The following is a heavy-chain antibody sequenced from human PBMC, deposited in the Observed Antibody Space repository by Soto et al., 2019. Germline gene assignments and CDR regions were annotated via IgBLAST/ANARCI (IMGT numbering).Heavy chain of an antibody. J-gene: IGHJ4*02. CDR3: AVAVAGPTAIGY. V-gene: IGHV3-74*01. CDR2: INSDGSST. CDR1: GFTFSSYW. Sequence: EVPLVESGGGLVQPGGSLRLSCAASGFTFSSYWMHWVRQAPGKGLVWVSRINSDGSSTSYADSVKGRFTISRDNAKNPLYLQMNGLRAEDTAVYYCAVAVAGPTAIGYWGQGTLVTVSS. D-gene: IGHD6-19*01.